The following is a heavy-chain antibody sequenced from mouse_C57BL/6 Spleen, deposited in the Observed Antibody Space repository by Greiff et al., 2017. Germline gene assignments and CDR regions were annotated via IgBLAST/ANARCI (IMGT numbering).Heavy chain of an antibody. J-gene: IGHJ1*03. V-gene: IGHV5-17*01. CDR1: GFTFSDYG. D-gene: IGHD2-4*01. CDR2: ISSGSSTI. CDR3: ARPPPYDYEGYFDV. Sequence: EVQLVESGGGLVKPGGSLKLSCAASGFTFSDYGMHWVRQAPEKGLEWVAYISSGSSTIYYADTVKGRFTISRDNAKNTLFLQMTSRRSEDTAMYYCARPPPYDYEGYFDVWGTGTTVTVSS.